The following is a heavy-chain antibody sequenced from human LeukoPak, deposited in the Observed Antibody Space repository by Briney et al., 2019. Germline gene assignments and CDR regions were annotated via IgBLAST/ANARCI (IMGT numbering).Heavy chain of an antibody. CDR3: ARSGYNWNYGDY. J-gene: IGHJ4*02. CDR2: ISSISSYI. D-gene: IGHD1-7*01. CDR1: GFSFSSYD. V-gene: IGHV3-21*01. Sequence: GGSLRLSCAASGFSFSSYDMTWVRQAPGKGLEWVSSISSISSYIGYAELLKGRFTISRDNAKNSLYLQIDSLRAEDTAVYYCARSGYNWNYGDYWGQGTLVTVST.